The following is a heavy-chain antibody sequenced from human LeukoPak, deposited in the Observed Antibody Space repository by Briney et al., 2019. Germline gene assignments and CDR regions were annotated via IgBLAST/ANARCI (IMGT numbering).Heavy chain of an antibody. CDR1: GESFSGYY. J-gene: IGHJ4*02. D-gene: IGHD3-22*01. CDR3: ARTRNTYYYDSSGYSDY. CDR2: INHSGST. Sequence: TSETLSLTCAVYGESFSGYYWSWIRQPPGKGLEWIGEINHSGSTNYNPSLKSRVTISVDTSKNQFSLKLSSVTAADTAVYYCARTRNTYYYDSSGYSDYWGQGTLVTVSS. V-gene: IGHV4-34*01.